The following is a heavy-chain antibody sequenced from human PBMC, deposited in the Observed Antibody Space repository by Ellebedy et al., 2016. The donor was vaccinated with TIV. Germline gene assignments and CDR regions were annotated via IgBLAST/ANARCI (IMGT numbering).Heavy chain of an antibody. Sequence: PGGSLRLSCAASGFTFSSYSMNWVRQAPGKGLEWVSHISSSSSTRYYADSVKGRFTISRDNAKNSLYLQMNSLRAEDTAVYYCARDLREYSGYDDYYYYGMDVWGQGTTVTVSS. CDR1: GFTFSSYS. CDR3: ARDLREYSGYDDYYYYGMDV. J-gene: IGHJ6*02. V-gene: IGHV3-48*04. CDR2: ISSSSSTR. D-gene: IGHD5-12*01.